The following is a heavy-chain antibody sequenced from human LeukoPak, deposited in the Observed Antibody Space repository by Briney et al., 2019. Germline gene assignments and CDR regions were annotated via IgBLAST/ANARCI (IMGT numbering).Heavy chain of an antibody. CDR1: GGSISSSSYY. CDR2: IYYSGST. CDR3: ARVEDYDILTGATTLFDY. D-gene: IGHD3-9*01. J-gene: IGHJ4*02. Sequence: SETLSLTCTVSGGSISSSSYYWGWIRQPPGKGLEWIGSIYYSGSTYYNPSLKSRVTISVDTSKNQFSLKLSSVTAADTAVYYCARVEDYDILTGATTLFDYWGQGTLVTVSS. V-gene: IGHV4-39*07.